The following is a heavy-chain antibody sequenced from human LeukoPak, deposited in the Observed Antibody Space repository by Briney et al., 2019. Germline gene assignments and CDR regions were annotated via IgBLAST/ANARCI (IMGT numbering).Heavy chain of an antibody. J-gene: IGHJ2*01. D-gene: IGHD3-3*01. Sequence: ASVKVSCKASGYTFTSYYMHWVRQAPGQGLEWMGITNPSGGSTSYAQKFQGRVTMTRDTSTSPVYMELSSLRPEDTAVYYCARHQGLLFYFHRARDWYFDLWGRGTLVTVPS. CDR3: ARHQGLLFYFHRARDWYFDL. CDR2: TNPSGGST. V-gene: IGHV1-46*01. CDR1: GYTFTSYY.